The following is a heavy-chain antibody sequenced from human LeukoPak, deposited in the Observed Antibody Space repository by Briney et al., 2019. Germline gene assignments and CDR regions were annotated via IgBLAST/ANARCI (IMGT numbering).Heavy chain of an antibody. V-gene: IGHV4-34*01. J-gene: IGHJ4*02. CDR2: INHSGST. CDR1: GGSFSGYY. CDR3: ARRGSAWFYFDY. D-gene: IGHD6-19*01. Sequence: SETLSLTCAVYGGSFSGYYWSWIRQPPGKGLEWIGEINHSGSTNYNPSLKSRVTISVDTSKNQFSLKLSSVTAADTAVYYCARRGSAWFYFDYWGQGTLVTVSS.